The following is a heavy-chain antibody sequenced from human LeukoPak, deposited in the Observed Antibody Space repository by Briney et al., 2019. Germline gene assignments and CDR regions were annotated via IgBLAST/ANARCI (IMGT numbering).Heavy chain of an antibody. D-gene: IGHD6-19*01. J-gene: IGHJ4*02. Sequence: QPGGSLRLSCAAPGFIFDDYAIHWVRQAPGKGLEWVSLISGDGGSTFYADSVKGRFTTSRDNSKNSLYLQMSSLRSEDTALYYCARESERSGWYDYWGQGTLVTVSS. CDR3: ARESERSGWYDY. CDR1: GFIFDDYA. CDR2: ISGDGGST. V-gene: IGHV3-43*02.